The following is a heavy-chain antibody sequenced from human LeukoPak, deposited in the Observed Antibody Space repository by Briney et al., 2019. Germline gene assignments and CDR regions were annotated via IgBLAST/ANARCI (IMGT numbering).Heavy chain of an antibody. D-gene: IGHD6-13*01. CDR2: ISGSGDNT. V-gene: IGHV3-23*01. J-gene: IGHJ4*02. CDR1: GFTFSSYA. CDR3: AKVRSGDIAAALNY. Sequence: GGSLRLSCAASGFTFSSYAMNWVRQAPGKGLEWVSGISGSGDNTYYADSVKGRFTISRDNPKNTLFLQMNSLRAEDTAVYYCAKVRSGDIAAALNYWGQGTLVPVSS.